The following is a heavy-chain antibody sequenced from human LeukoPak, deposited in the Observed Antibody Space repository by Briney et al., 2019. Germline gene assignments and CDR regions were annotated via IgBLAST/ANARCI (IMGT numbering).Heavy chain of an antibody. CDR3: ATTAKESYDYVDY. CDR1: GYTLTELS. D-gene: IGHD3-16*01. CDR2: FDPEDGET. J-gene: IGHJ4*02. Sequence: ASVKVSCKVSGYTLTELSMHWVRQAPGKGLEWMGGFDPEDGETIYAQKFQGRVTMTEDTSTDTAYMELSSLRSEGTAVYYCATTAKESYDYVDYWGQGTLVTVSS. V-gene: IGHV1-24*01.